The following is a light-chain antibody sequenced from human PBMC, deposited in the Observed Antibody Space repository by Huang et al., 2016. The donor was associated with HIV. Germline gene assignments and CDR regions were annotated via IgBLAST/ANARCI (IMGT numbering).Light chain of an antibody. CDR2: DAS. CDR3: QQFYSLPLT. Sequence: DIQMTQSPSSLSASVGDRVTITCQASQAISNYLNWYQQKPGKVPKLLIYDASNLETGVPPRFSGSGSETEFTFTISSLQPEDIATYYCQQFYSLPLTFGGGTKVGIK. CDR1: QAISNY. J-gene: IGKJ4*01. V-gene: IGKV1-33*01.